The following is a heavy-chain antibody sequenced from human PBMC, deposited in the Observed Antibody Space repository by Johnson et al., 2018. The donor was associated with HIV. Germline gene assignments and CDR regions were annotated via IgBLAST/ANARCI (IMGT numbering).Heavy chain of an antibody. CDR2: IKQDESEK. J-gene: IGHJ3*02. CDR1: GFTFSSYW. D-gene: IGHD3-10*01. V-gene: IGHV3-7*03. CDR3: ARVSRLGDITMLSDAFDI. Sequence: VQLVESGGGLVQPGGSLRLSCAASGFTFSSYWMSWVRQAPGRGLEWVANIKQDESEKYYVDSVKGRFTISRDNAKNSLYLQMNSLRAEDTALFYCARVSRLGDITMLSDAFDIWGQGTMVTVSS.